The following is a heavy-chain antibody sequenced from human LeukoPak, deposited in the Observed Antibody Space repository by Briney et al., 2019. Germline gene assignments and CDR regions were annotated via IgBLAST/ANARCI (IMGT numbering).Heavy chain of an antibody. J-gene: IGHJ4*02. Sequence: GGSLRLSCAASGFTLSSNFMSWVRQAPGQGLELVSVIYSGGNTYYADSVRGRFTIFRDNSKNTLYLQMNSLRAEDTAMYYCARKYTYGLDWGQGTLVTVSS. V-gene: IGHV3-66*01. CDR1: GFTLSSNF. CDR2: IYSGGNT. D-gene: IGHD5-18*01. CDR3: ARKYTYGLD.